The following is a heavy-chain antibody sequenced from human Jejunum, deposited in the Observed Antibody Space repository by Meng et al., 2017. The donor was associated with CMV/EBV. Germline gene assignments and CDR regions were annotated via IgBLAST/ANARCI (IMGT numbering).Heavy chain of an antibody. V-gene: IGHV3-33*06. Sequence: GFTFRSFGMHWVRQAPGKGLEWVAVIWYDGSSEYYAASVKGRFTISRDNARNILYLQMNSLRAEDTGVYYCVKDQGGTVYHGMDVWGQGTTVTVSS. J-gene: IGHJ6*02. D-gene: IGHD1-1*01. CDR2: IWYDGSSE. CDR3: VKDQGGTVYHGMDV. CDR1: GFTFRSFG.